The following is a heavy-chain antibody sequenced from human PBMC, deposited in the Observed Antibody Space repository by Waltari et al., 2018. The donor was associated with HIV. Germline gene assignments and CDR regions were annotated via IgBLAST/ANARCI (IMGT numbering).Heavy chain of an antibody. Sequence: EVQLVESGGGLVQPGGSLRLSCAASGFTVSSNYMSWVRRAPGKGLEWVSVIYSVGSTYYADSVKGRFTIARDNSKNTLYLQMNSLRAEDTAVYYCARVSTVTAPYFDYWGQGTLVTVSS. CDR3: ARVSTVTAPYFDY. CDR2: IYSVGST. V-gene: IGHV3-66*01. D-gene: IGHD4-17*01. CDR1: GFTVSSNY. J-gene: IGHJ4*02.